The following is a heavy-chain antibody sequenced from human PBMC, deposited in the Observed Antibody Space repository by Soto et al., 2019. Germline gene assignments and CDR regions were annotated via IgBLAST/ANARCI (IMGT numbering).Heavy chain of an antibody. CDR3: ARDRRALRFLEWPGRNWFDP. CDR2: IYYSGST. D-gene: IGHD3-3*01. CDR1: GGCISSGGYY. V-gene: IGHV4-31*11. Sequence: PSESLALTCAVSGGCISSGGYYWSWIRQHPGKGLEWIGYIYYSGSTYYNPSLKSRVTISVDTSKNQFSLKLSSVTAADTAVYYCARDRRALRFLEWPGRNWFDPWGQGTLVTVSS. J-gene: IGHJ5*02.